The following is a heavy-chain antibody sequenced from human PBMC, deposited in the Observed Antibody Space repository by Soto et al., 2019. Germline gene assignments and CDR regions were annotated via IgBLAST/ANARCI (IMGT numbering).Heavy chain of an antibody. CDR1: GGTFSSYT. Sequence: QVQLVQSGAEVKKPGSSVKVSCKASGGTFSSYTISWVRQAPGQGLEWMGRIIPILGIANYAQKFQGRVTITADKSNSTAYMELSSLRSEDTAVYYCARDGLGTFVSYDGMDVWGQGTTVTVYS. J-gene: IGHJ6*02. CDR2: IIPILGIA. CDR3: ARDGLGTFVSYDGMDV. D-gene: IGHD2-21*01. V-gene: IGHV1-69*08.